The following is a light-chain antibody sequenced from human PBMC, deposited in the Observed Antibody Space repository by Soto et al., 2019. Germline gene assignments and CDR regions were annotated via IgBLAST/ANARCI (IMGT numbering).Light chain of an antibody. CDR1: QGIRSY. CDR3: QQLHDHPIT. Sequence: IQLTQSPSSLSASVGDTVTITCRASQGIRSYLAWYQQKPGKSPNLLIYAASTLHSGVPSTFRRSGSGTYFTLTINSLQPEDIATYYSQQLHDHPITFGQGTRLE. J-gene: IGKJ5*01. CDR2: AAS. V-gene: IGKV1-9*01.